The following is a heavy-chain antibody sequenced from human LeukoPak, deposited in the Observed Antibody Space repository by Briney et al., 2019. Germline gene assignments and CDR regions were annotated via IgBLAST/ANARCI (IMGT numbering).Heavy chain of an antibody. J-gene: IGHJ4*02. V-gene: IGHV3-48*04. Sequence: GGSLRLSCAASGFTLSAYSINWVRQAPGKGLEWIAYMSSSMNTIYYADAVKGRFTISRDNAKNSLYLQMNSLRAEDTAVYYCAKGPGGWYVRSDLMRKNYFDYWGQGTLVTVSS. CDR1: GFTLSAYS. CDR3: AKGPGGWYVRSDLMRKNYFDY. CDR2: MSSSMNTI. D-gene: IGHD6-19*01.